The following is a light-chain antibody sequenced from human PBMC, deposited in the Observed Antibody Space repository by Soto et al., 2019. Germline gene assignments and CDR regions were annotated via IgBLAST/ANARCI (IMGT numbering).Light chain of an antibody. CDR2: GAS. Sequence: DIQMTQSPSTLSASVGDRVTITCRASQSISSWLAWYQQKPGKAPKLLIYGASSLESGVPSRFSGSGSGTEFTLTLSSLQPDDFATYYCQQYNSYDMWSFGQGTKVELK. CDR3: QQYNSYDMWS. V-gene: IGKV1-5*01. CDR1: QSISSW. J-gene: IGKJ1*01.